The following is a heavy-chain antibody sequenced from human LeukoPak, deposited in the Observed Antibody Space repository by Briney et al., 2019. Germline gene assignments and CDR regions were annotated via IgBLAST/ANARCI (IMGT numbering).Heavy chain of an antibody. D-gene: IGHD3-9*01. CDR3: AKWGDYDVLTGYYVSDY. J-gene: IGHJ4*02. Sequence: AGGSLRLSCAASGFTFSNYAMSWVRQAPGKALECVSDITGSGSGIYYADSMKSRFTISRDNSKNTLYLQINSLRAEDTAVYYCAKWGDYDVLTGYYVSDYWGQGTLVTVSS. V-gene: IGHV3-23*01. CDR2: ITGSGSGI. CDR1: GFTFSNYA.